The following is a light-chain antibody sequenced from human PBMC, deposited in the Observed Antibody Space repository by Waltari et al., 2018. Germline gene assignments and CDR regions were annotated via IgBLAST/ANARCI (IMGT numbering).Light chain of an antibody. CDR2: EVH. CDR3: SSYTNTFVV. Sequence: QSALTQPASVSGSPGQSITISCTGSSSDIGAYNYVAWYQHFPDEAPKLLIYEVHNRPSGVSSRFSGSKSGNTASLTISGIQAEDEAHYYCSSYTNTFVVFGGGTKLTVL. V-gene: IGLV2-14*01. J-gene: IGLJ2*01. CDR1: SSDIGAYNY.